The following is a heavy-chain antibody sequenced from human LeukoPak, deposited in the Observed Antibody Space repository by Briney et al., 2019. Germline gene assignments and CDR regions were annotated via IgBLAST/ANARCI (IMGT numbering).Heavy chain of an antibody. CDR2: INHSGST. D-gene: IGHD3-16*02. CDR3: ARAGRVISFKNCYGMDV. J-gene: IGHJ6*02. V-gene: IGHV4-34*01. Sequence: PSETLSLTCAVYGGSFSGYYWSWIRQPPGKGLEWIGEINHSGSTNYNPSLKSRVTISVDTSKNQFSLKLSSVTAADTAVYYCARAGRVISFKNCYGMDVWGQGTTVTVSS. CDR1: GGSFSGYY.